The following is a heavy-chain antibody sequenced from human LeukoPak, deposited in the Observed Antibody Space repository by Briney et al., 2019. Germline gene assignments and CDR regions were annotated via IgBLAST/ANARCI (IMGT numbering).Heavy chain of an antibody. D-gene: IGHD2-2*01. Sequence: ASVKVSCKASGYTFANYGINWVRQAPGQGLEWIGWTSLDSGNAGYAQRVQGRVTLTTDTSTSTAYMELRSLRSDDTAVYYCARVTYVRPYQLDYWGQGTLVSISS. CDR2: TSLDSGNA. CDR3: ARVTYVRPYQLDY. CDR1: GYTFANYG. V-gene: IGHV1-18*01. J-gene: IGHJ4*02.